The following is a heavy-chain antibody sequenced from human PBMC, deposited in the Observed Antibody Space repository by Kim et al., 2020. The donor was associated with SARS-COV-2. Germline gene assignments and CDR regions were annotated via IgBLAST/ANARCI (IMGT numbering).Heavy chain of an antibody. V-gene: IGHV3-30*18. Sequence: GGSLRLSCVASGFTFSSYGIHWVRQAPGKGLEWVAVISYDGNNKFCADSVKGRFTISRDNSKNTLYLQMDSLRAEDTAVYYCAKDASGNNGGLAIDYWG. CDR2: ISYDGNNK. D-gene: IGHD3-16*01. J-gene: IGHJ4*01. CDR3: AKDASGNNGGLAIDY. CDR1: GFTFSSYG.